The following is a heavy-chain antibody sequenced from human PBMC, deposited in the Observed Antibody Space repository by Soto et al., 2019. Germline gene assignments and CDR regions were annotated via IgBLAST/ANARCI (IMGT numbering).Heavy chain of an antibody. CDR3: AREVRLLEGLLPTFEN. D-gene: IGHD3-3*01. CDR1: GYVFAKYA. J-gene: IGHJ4*02. Sequence: QVHLVQSGAEVKKPGAAVKISCKASGYVFAKYAIHWVRQAPGQSLEWMGRINAGSGSTKYSQKFQDRVTLTRDTSATTVYMELSRLRSEDTAVYFCAREVRLLEGLLPTFENWGQGTLVTVSS. V-gene: IGHV1-3*01. CDR2: INAGSGST.